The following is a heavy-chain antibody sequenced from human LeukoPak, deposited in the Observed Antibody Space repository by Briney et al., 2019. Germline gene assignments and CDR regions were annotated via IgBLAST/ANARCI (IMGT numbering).Heavy chain of an antibody. CDR1: GGSISSSSYY. J-gene: IGHJ4*02. CDR3: ARGPRRIWFGEFLAFDY. CDR2: INHSGST. D-gene: IGHD3-10*01. Sequence: SETLSLTCTVSGGSISSSSYYWSWIRQPPGTGLEWIGEINHSGSTNYNPSLKSRVTISVDTSKNQFSLKLSSVTAADTAVYYCARGPRRIWFGEFLAFDYWGQGTLVTVSS. V-gene: IGHV4-39*07.